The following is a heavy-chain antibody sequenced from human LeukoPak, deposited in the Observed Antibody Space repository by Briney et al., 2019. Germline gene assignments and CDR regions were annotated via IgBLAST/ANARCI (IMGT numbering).Heavy chain of an antibody. V-gene: IGHV3-11*01. D-gene: IGHD3-3*01. CDR1: GLTFSDYY. CDR3: ATRPNYDFWGGLVDY. Sequence: GGSLRLSCAVSGLTFSDYYMSWIRQAPGKGLEWVSYISSSGSTIYYADSVKGRFTISRDNAKNSLYLQMNSLRAEDTAVYYCATRPNYDFWGGLVDYWGQGTLVTVSS. J-gene: IGHJ4*02. CDR2: ISSSGSTI.